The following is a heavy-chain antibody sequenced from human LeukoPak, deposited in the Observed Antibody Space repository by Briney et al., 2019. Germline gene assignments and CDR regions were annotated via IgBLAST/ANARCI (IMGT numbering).Heavy chain of an antibody. CDR1: GGFFSGYY. J-gene: IGHJ6*02. Sequence: PSETLSLTCAVYGGFFSGYYWSWIRQPPGKGLEWIGEINHSGSTNYNPSLKSRVTISVDTSKNQFSLKLSSVTAADTAVYYCARGRRNYYGSGSYYNYYYYGMDVWGQGTTVTVSS. CDR3: ARGRRNYYGSGSYYNYYYYGMDV. D-gene: IGHD3-10*01. CDR2: INHSGST. V-gene: IGHV4-34*01.